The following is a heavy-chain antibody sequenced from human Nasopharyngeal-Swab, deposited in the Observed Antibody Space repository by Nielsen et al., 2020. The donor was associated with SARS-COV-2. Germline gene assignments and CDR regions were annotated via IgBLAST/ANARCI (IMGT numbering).Heavy chain of an antibody. Sequence: ASVKVSCKASGYTFTSYAMHRVRQAPGQRLEWMGWINAGNGNTKYSQKFQGRVTITRDTSASTAYMELSSLRSEDTAVYYCARARFGVYYDSSGSRDAFDIWGQGTMVTVSS. CDR2: INAGNGNT. J-gene: IGHJ3*02. CDR1: GYTFTSYA. V-gene: IGHV1-3*01. D-gene: IGHD3-22*01. CDR3: ARARFGVYYDSSGSRDAFDI.